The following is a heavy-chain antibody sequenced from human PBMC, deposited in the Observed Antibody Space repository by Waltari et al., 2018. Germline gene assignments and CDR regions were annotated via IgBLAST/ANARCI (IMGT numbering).Heavy chain of an antibody. D-gene: IGHD5-12*01. Sequence: QVQLQQWGAGLLKPSETLSLTCAVYGGSFSGYYWSWIRQPPGKGLEWIGEINHSGSTNNNPARKRRVTISGDTSKNQFSLKLSSVTAADTAVYYCARVATIYYYYYGMDVWGQGTTVTVSS. V-gene: IGHV4-34*01. CDR1: GGSFSGYY. CDR2: INHSGST. CDR3: ARVATIYYYYYGMDV. J-gene: IGHJ6*02.